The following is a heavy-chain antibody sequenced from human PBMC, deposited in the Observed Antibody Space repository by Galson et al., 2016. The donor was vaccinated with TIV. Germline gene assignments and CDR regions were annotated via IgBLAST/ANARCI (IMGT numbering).Heavy chain of an antibody. CDR3: ASAAGRNGATWHATCDSFDF. J-gene: IGHJ3*01. Sequence: CAISGDSVSSNSAAWNWIRQSPSRGLEWLGRTHCRSRCYYDYAVSVKSRITIESDTSKNQFSLPLNYVTSEDTAVYYCASAAGRNGATWHATCDSFDFWGRATQGTVSS. CDR1: GDSVSSNSAA. D-gene: IGHD3-10*01. V-gene: IGHV6-1*01. CDR2: THCRSRCYY.